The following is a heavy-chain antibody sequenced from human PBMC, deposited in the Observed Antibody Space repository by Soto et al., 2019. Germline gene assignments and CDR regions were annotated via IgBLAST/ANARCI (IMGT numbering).Heavy chain of an antibody. J-gene: IGHJ4*02. CDR3: SRDWGGYSSGWYYFDY. CDR2: INPSGGST. V-gene: IGHV1-46*01. D-gene: IGHD6-19*01. CDR1: GYTFTSYY. Sequence: QVQLVQSGAEVKKPGASVKVSCKASGYTFTSYYMHWVRQAPGQGLEWMGIINPSGGSTSYAQKFQGRVTTTRDTSTSTVYMELSSLRSEDTAVYYCSRDWGGYSSGWYYFDYWGQGTLVTVSS.